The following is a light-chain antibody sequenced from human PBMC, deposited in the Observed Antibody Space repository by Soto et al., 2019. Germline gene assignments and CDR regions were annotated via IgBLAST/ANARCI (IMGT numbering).Light chain of an antibody. Sequence: DIQMTQSPYSLSASVGDRVTITCRASQSISSNLNWYQQKPGKAPKLLIYGASSLQSGVPSRFSGSGSGTAFTLIISSLQPEDFATYYCQQSYSTPRTLGQGTKLEIK. CDR3: QQSYSTPRT. J-gene: IGKJ2*01. CDR1: QSISSN. V-gene: IGKV1-39*01. CDR2: GAS.